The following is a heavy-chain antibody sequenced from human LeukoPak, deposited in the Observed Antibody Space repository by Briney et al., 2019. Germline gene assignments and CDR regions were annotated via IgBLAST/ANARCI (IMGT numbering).Heavy chain of an antibody. CDR2: ISYDGSNK. V-gene: IGHV3-30*18. D-gene: IGHD3-22*01. CDR3: AKDIGSGYYLALDY. CDR1: GFTFSSYG. J-gene: IGHJ4*02. Sequence: QSGGSLRLSCAASGFTFSSYGMHWVRQAPGKGLEWVAVISYDGSNKYYADSVKGRFTISRDNSKNTLYLQMNSLRAEDTAVYYCAKDIGSGYYLALDYWGQGTLVTVSS.